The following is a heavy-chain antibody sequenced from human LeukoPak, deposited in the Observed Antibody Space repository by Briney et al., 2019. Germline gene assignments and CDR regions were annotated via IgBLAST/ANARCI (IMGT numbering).Heavy chain of an antibody. V-gene: IGHV2-5*02. Sequence: SGPTLVKPTQTLTLTCTFSGFSLSASGVGVGWIRQPPGKALEWLSLIYWDDDKRYSPSLRSRLTITKDTSKNQVVLTMTNMDPVDTATYYCAHRQRLFNGLGSGGASDIWGQGTMVTVSS. CDR2: IYWDDDK. J-gene: IGHJ3*02. CDR1: GFSLSASGVG. CDR3: AHRQRLFNGLGSGGASDI. D-gene: IGHD3-10*01.